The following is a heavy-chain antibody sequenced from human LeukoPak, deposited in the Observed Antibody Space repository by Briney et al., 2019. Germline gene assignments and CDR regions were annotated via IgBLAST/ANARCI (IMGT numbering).Heavy chain of an antibody. D-gene: IGHD3-22*01. Sequence: GGSLRLSCAASGSTFSNYWMHWVRQAPGKGLVWVSRINSDGINTSYADSVKGRFTISRDNAKNTLNLQMNSLRAEDTAVYYCARDLGQYYDTSDNWFDPWGQGTLVTVSS. V-gene: IGHV3-74*01. J-gene: IGHJ5*02. CDR3: ARDLGQYYDTSDNWFDP. CDR2: INSDGINT. CDR1: GSTFSNYW.